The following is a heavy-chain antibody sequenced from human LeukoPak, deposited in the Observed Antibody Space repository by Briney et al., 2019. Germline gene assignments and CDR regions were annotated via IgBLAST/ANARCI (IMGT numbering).Heavy chain of an antibody. Sequence: GGSLRLSCAASGFTFSDSAMYWVRQASGKGLEWVAVISYDGSNKYYADSVKGRFTISRDNSKNTLYLQMNSLRAEDTAVYYCARVGSGSYYGLDYWGQGTLVTVSS. CDR1: GFTFSDSA. J-gene: IGHJ4*02. V-gene: IGHV3-30-3*01. D-gene: IGHD1-26*01. CDR3: ARVGSGSYYGLDY. CDR2: ISYDGSNK.